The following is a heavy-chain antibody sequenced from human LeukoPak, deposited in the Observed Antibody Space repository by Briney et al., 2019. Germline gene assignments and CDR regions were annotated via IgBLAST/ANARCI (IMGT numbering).Heavy chain of an antibody. D-gene: IGHD2-2*01. CDR3: ARLIPAAIDYYYGMDV. CDR2: IYYSGST. CDR1: GGSISSYY. V-gene: IGHV4-59*08. Sequence: SETLSLTCTVSGGSISSYYWSWIRQPPGEGLEWIGYIYYSGSTNYNPSLKSRVTISVDTSKNQFSLKLSSVTAADTAVYYCARLIPAAIDYYYGMDVWGQGTTVTVSS. J-gene: IGHJ6*02.